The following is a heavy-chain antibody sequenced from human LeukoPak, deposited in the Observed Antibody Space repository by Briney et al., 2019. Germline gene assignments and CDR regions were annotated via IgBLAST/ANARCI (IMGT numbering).Heavy chain of an antibody. CDR2: INPSGGST. CDR3: ARVRGSSGPTDAFDI. CDR1: GYTFTGYY. D-gene: IGHD1-26*01. J-gene: IGHJ3*02. Sequence: ASVKVSCKASGYTFTGYYLHWVRQAPGQGLEWMGIINPSGGSTSYAQRFQGRVTMTRDMSTSTVYMELSSLRSEDTAVYYCARVRGSSGPTDAFDIWGQGTMVTVSS. V-gene: IGHV1-46*01.